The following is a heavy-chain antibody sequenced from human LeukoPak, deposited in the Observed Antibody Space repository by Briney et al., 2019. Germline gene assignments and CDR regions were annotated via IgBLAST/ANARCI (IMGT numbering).Heavy chain of an antibody. CDR3: AKAPGVAGPGEYFQH. J-gene: IGHJ1*01. CDR2: ISGSGGST. D-gene: IGHD6-19*01. Sequence: GGSLRLSCAASGFTFSSCAMSWVRQAPGKGLEWVSAISGSGGSTYYADSVKGRFTISRDNSKNTLYLQMNSLRAEDTAVYYCAKAPGVAGPGEYFQHWGQGTLVTVSS. V-gene: IGHV3-23*01. CDR1: GFTFSSCA.